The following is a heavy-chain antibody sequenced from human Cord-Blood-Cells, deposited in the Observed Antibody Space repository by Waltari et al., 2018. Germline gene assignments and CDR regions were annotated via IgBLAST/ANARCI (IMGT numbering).Heavy chain of an antibody. D-gene: IGHD4-17*01. Sequence: QLQLQESGPGLVKPSETLSLTCTVSGGSISSRSYYWGWIRQPPGKGLEWIGSIYYSGSTYYNPSLKSRVTISVDTSKNQFSLKLSSVTAADTAVYYCARQSLYGAPFDYWGQGTLVTVSS. CDR2: IYYSGST. CDR3: ARQSLYGAPFDY. J-gene: IGHJ4*02. V-gene: IGHV4-39*07. CDR1: GGSISSRSYY.